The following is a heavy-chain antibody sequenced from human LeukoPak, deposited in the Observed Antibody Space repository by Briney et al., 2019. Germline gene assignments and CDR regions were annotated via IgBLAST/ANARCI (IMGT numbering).Heavy chain of an antibody. V-gene: IGHV4-59*01. J-gene: IGHJ4*02. CDR3: ARAMDYYDSRGYYYGYFDY. CDR2: IYYSGST. Sequence: SETLSLTCTVSGASITSYYWSWIRQPPGKALEWIGYIYYSGSTNYNPSLESRVTISVDTSKNQFSLKLSSVTAADTAVYYCARAMDYYDSRGYYYGYFDYWGQGTLVTVSS. CDR1: GASITSYY. D-gene: IGHD3-22*01.